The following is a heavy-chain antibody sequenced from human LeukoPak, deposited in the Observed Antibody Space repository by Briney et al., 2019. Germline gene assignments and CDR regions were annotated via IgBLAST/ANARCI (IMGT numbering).Heavy chain of an antibody. Sequence: SETLSLTCTVSGYSISSGYYWGWIRQPPGKGLEWIGSIYHSGSTYYNPSLKSRVTISVDTSKNQFPLKLSSVTAADTAVYYCARRLGYCSGGSCQNWFDPWGQGTLVTVSS. CDR2: IYHSGST. D-gene: IGHD2-15*01. J-gene: IGHJ5*02. V-gene: IGHV4-38-2*02. CDR3: ARRLGYCSGGSCQNWFDP. CDR1: GYSISSGYY.